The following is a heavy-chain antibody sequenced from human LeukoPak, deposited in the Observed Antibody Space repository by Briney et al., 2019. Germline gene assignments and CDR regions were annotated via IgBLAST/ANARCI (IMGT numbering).Heavy chain of an antibody. CDR3: AKDAGGSSSWYIDY. Sequence: SLRLSFAASGFTFDDYAMHWVRQAPGKGLEWVSGISWNSGSIGYADSVKGRFTISRDNAKNSLYLQMNSLRAEDMALYYCAKDAGGSSSWYIDYWGQGTLVTVSS. CDR1: GFTFDDYA. J-gene: IGHJ4*02. V-gene: IGHV3-9*03. D-gene: IGHD6-13*01. CDR2: ISWNSGSI.